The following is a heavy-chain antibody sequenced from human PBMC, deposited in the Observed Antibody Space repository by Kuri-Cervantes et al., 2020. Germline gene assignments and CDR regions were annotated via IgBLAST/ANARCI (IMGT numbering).Heavy chain of an antibody. CDR2: INPNSGGT. J-gene: IGHJ4*02. CDR1: GYTFTGYY. CDR3: ARDLVRGKFADY. D-gene: IGHD3-10*01. Sequence: ASVKVSCKASGYTFTGYYMHWVRQAPGQGLEWMGWINPNSGGTNYAQKFQGRVTMTRDTSISTAYMELSRLRSDDTAVYYCARDLVRGKFADYWGQGTLVTVSS. V-gene: IGHV1-2*02.